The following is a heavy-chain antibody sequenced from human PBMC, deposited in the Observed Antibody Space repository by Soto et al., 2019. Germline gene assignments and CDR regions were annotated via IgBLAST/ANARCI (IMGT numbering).Heavy chain of an antibody. V-gene: IGHV2-5*02. CDR1: GVSLSTSAVG. CDR3: AHRHRDEGDGGYYPLNFDY. CDR2: IYWDDDK. Sequence: SGPTLVNPTQTLTLTCTLSGVSLSTSAVGVGWIRQPPGKALEWLALIYWDDDKRYRPSLESRLNITQDTSKNQVVLRLANVDPANTGNFFCAHRHRDEGDGGYYPLNFDYGGQGALATVST. J-gene: IGHJ4*02. D-gene: IGHD3-22*01.